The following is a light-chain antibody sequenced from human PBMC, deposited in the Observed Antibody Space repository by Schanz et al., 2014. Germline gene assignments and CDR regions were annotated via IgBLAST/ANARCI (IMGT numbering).Light chain of an antibody. Sequence: EIVMTQSPATLSVSPGERVALSCRASQSVGVKLAWYQQKPGQAPRLLIYDASTRATGVPVRFSGSRSGTEFTLTISSLQSEDFAVYYCQQYNNWPRTFGQGTKVEIK. J-gene: IGKJ2*02. CDR3: QQYNNWPRT. CDR1: QSVGVK. V-gene: IGKV3-15*01. CDR2: DAS.